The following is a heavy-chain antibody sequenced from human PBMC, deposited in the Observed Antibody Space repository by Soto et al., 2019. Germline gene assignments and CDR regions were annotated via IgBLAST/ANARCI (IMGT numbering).Heavy chain of an antibody. V-gene: IGHV4-59*01. CDR3: ARTYYDFWSGDNYYYHYMDV. CDR2: IYYSGST. Sequence: PSETLSLTCTVSGGSISSYYWSWIQQPPGKGLEWIGYIYYSGSTNYNPSLKSRVTISVDTSKNQFSLKLSSVTAADTAVYYCARTYYDFWSGDNYYYHYMDVWGKGTTVTVSS. D-gene: IGHD3-3*01. J-gene: IGHJ6*03. CDR1: GGSISSYY.